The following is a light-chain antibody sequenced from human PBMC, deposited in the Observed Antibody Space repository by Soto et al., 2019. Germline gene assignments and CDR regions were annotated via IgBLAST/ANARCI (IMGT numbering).Light chain of an antibody. Sequence: EIVMTQSPATLSVSPGERATLSCRASQSVSSNLDWYQQKPGQAPRLLIYGASTRATDIPARFSGSGSGTAFTLTIRILQYEDLAVNYCQHNNNWPRTFGQGTKVEIQ. CDR2: GAS. CDR3: QHNNNWPRT. V-gene: IGKV3-15*01. CDR1: QSVSSN. J-gene: IGKJ1*01.